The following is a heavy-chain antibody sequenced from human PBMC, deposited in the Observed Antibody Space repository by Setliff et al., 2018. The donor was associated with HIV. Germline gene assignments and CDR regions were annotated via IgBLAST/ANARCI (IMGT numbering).Heavy chain of an antibody. CDR2: IRSKAYGGTT. Sequence: PGGSLRLSCTASGFTFGDYAMSWVRQAPGKGLEWVGFIRSKAYGGTTEYAASVKGRFTISRDDSKSLAYLQMDSLKTEDTAVYYCTAMGVEVVSYYYGMDVWGQGTTVTVS. V-gene: IGHV3-49*04. CDR1: GFTFGDYA. J-gene: IGHJ6*02. CDR3: TAMGVEVVSYYYGMDV. D-gene: IGHD2-2*01.